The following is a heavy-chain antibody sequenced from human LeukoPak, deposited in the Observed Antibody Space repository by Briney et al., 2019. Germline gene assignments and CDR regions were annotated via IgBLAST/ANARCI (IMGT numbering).Heavy chain of an antibody. CDR3: ARDGPYYYDSSGYYFY. J-gene: IGHJ4*02. Sequence: GGSLRLSCAASGFTFSSYWMSWVRQAPGKGLEWVANIKQDGSEKYYVDSVKGRFTISRDNAKNSLYLQMNSLRAEGTAVYYCARDGPYYYDSSGYYFYWGQGTLVTVSS. D-gene: IGHD3-22*01. CDR2: IKQDGSEK. V-gene: IGHV3-7*03. CDR1: GFTFSSYW.